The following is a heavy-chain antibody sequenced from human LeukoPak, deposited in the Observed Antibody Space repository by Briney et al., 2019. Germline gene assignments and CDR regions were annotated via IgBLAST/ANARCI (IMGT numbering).Heavy chain of an antibody. Sequence: PGGSLRLSCAASGFTFSSYGMHWVRQAPGKGLEWVAVISYDGSNKYYADSVKGRFTISRDNSKNTLYLQMNSLRAEDTAVYYCASGGWLAGIDVWGQGTTVTVSS. D-gene: IGHD6-19*01. CDR3: ASGGWLAGIDV. V-gene: IGHV3-30*03. J-gene: IGHJ6*02. CDR1: GFTFSSYG. CDR2: ISYDGSNK.